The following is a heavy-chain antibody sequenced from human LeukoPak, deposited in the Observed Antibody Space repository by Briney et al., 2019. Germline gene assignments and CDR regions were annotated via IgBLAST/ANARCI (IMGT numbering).Heavy chain of an antibody. CDR2: ISYDGSNK. D-gene: IGHD3-10*01. CDR3: AKVRIWRGEFDY. CDR1: GFTFSSYG. Sequence: PGGSLRLSCAASGFTFSSYGMHWVRQAPGKGLEWVAVISYDGSNKYYADSVKGRFTISRDNSKNTLYLQMNSLRAEDTAVYYCAKVRIWRGEFDYWGQGTLITVSS. J-gene: IGHJ4*02. V-gene: IGHV3-30*18.